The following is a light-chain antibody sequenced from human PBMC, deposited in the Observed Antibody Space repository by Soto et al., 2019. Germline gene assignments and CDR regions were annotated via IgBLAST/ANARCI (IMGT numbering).Light chain of an antibody. J-gene: IGKJ5*01. Sequence: AIQLTQSPYSLSASVGERVTLTCLASQVINSALAWYQQKPGKAPDLLIFDASTLESGVPSRFSGRRSGTDFTLTVSSLQPEDFATYYCQQFYTYPITCGQGNDWRL. CDR1: QVINSA. CDR2: DAS. V-gene: IGKV1-13*02. CDR3: QQFYTYPIT.